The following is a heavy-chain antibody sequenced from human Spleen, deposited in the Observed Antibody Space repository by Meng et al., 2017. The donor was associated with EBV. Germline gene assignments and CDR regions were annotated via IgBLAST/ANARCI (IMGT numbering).Heavy chain of an antibody. CDR1: GFTFTSTG. D-gene: IGHD1-14*01. CDR3: AKEGWQSSNLYWFFDF. J-gene: IGHJ2*01. Sequence: QVQLVASXXGVVQSGXSVRLACXASGFTFTSTGMHWVRQAPGKGLEWVAVISFDGRDKYYTDSVKGRFTISRDNSKNTMYLQMNSLTTEDTAVYFCAKEGWQSSNLYWFFDFWGRGTLVTVSS. CDR2: ISFDGRDK. V-gene: IGHV3-30*18.